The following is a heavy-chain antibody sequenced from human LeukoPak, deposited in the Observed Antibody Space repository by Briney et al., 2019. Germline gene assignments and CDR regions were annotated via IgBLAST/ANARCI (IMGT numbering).Heavy chain of an antibody. Sequence: ASVKVSCKVSGYTFTSYDINWVRQATGQGLEWMGWMNPNSGNTGYAQKFQGRVTITRNTSISTAYMELSSLRSEDTAVYYCARGYSNYVGWFDPWGQGTLVTVSS. CDR1: GYTFTSYD. D-gene: IGHD4-11*01. CDR2: MNPNSGNT. J-gene: IGHJ5*02. CDR3: ARGYSNYVGWFDP. V-gene: IGHV1-8*03.